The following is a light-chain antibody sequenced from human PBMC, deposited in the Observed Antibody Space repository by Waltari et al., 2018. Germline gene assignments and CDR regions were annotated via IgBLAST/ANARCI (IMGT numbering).Light chain of an antibody. J-gene: IGKJ4*01. V-gene: IGKV1-33*01. CDR3: QQYDNLPTLT. CDR2: DAS. CDR1: RDINNY. Sequence: DIQMTQSPSSLSASVGDRVTITCQAIRDINNYLNWYQQKPGKAPKLLIYDASTLETGVPSRFSGSGSGTDFVFTISRLQPEDIATYYCQQYDNLPTLTFGGGTKVEIK.